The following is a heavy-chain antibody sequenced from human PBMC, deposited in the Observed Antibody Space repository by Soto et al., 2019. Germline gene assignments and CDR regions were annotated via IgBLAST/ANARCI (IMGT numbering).Heavy chain of an antibody. V-gene: IGHV1-18*01. CDR3: AIGYCSSTSCYAKAGWFDP. J-gene: IGHJ5*02. CDR2: ISAYNGNT. CDR1: GYTFTSYG. Sequence: ASVKVSCKASGYTFTSYGISWVRQAPGQGLEWMGWISAYNGNTNYAQKLQGRVTMTTDTSTSTAYMELRSLRSDDTAVYYCAIGYCSSTSCYAKAGWFDPWGQGILVTVSS. D-gene: IGHD2-2*01.